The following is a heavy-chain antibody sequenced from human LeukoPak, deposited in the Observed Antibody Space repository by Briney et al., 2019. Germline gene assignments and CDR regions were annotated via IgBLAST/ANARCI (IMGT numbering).Heavy chain of an antibody. CDR1: GYTFTSYA. CDR2: INAGNGST. Sequence: ASVKVSCKASGYTFTSYAMHWVRQAPGQRLEWMGWINAGNGSTKYSQEFQGRVTITRDTSTSTAYMELRSLRSDDTAVYYCARSSTIFGDDYWGQGTLVTVSS. J-gene: IGHJ4*02. D-gene: IGHD3-3*01. V-gene: IGHV1-3*01. CDR3: ARSSTIFGDDY.